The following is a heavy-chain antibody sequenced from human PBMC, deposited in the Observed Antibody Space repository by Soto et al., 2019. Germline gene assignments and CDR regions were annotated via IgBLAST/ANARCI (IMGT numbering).Heavy chain of an antibody. V-gene: IGHV3-21*01. CDR2: ISSSSGYI. CDR1: GFTFSSYD. Sequence: PGGSLRLSCAASGFTFSSYDMNWVRQAPGKGLEWVSSISSSSGYIYYADSLKGRFTVSRDNAKNSLYLQMNSLRTEDTAVSYCARVAAAGSDAFDMWGQGTMVTVSS. D-gene: IGHD6-13*01. CDR3: ARVAAAGSDAFDM. J-gene: IGHJ3*02.